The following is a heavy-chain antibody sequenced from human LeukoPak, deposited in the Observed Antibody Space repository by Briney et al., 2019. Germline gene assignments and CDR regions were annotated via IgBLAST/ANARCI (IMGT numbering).Heavy chain of an antibody. J-gene: IGHJ6*03. CDR2: ISGSGGST. CDR3: AKGFVGCSSTSCYTADYYYYYMDV. D-gene: IGHD2-2*02. Sequence: GGSLRLSCAASGFTFSSYAMSWVRQAPGKGLEWVSAISGSGGSTYYADSVKGRFTISRDNSKNTLYLQMNSLRAEDTAVYYCAKGFVGCSSTSCYTADYYYYYMDVWGKGTTVTVSS. CDR1: GFTFSSYA. V-gene: IGHV3-23*01.